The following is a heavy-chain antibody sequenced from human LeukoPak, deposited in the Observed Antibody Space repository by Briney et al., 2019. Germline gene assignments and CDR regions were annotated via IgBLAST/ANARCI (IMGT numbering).Heavy chain of an antibody. V-gene: IGHV4-59*08. CDR3: ARHRAYSSSSPFDY. J-gene: IGHJ4*02. CDR2: IYYTGST. Sequence: TSETLSLTCSVSGGSISSLYWSWIRQPPGKGLEWIGYIYYTGSTNYNPSLKSRVTMFVDMSKNQFSLRLSSVTAADTAVYYCARHRAYSSSSPFDYWGQGTLVTISS. CDR1: GGSISSLY. D-gene: IGHD6-6*01.